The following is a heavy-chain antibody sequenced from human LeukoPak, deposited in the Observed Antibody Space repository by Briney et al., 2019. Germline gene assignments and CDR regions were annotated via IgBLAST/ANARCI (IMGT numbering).Heavy chain of an antibody. CDR3: ATRPAYCSSTSCYQGDWFDP. Sequence: ASVRVSCKVSGYTLTELSMHWVREAPGKGREWMGGFDPEDGETIYAQRFQGRVTMTEDTSTDTAYMELSSLRSEDTAVPYCATRPAYCSSTSCYQGDWFDPWGQGTLVTVSS. D-gene: IGHD2-2*01. J-gene: IGHJ5*02. CDR1: GYTLTELS. CDR2: FDPEDGET. V-gene: IGHV1-24*01.